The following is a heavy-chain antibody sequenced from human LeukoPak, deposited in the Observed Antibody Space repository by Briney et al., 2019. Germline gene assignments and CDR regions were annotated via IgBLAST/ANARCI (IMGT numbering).Heavy chain of an antibody. V-gene: IGHV3-23*01. CDR1: GFTFSSYA. CDR2: ISGSGGNT. J-gene: IGHJ4*02. D-gene: IGHD2-15*01. Sequence: GGSLRLSCAASGFTFSSYAMTWVRQTPGEGLEWVSAISGSGGNTYYADSVKGRFTISRDNAKNSLYLQMNSLRAEDTAVYYCARDLSLYCSGGSCYSLNYWGQGTLVTVSS. CDR3: ARDLSLYCSGGSCYSLNY.